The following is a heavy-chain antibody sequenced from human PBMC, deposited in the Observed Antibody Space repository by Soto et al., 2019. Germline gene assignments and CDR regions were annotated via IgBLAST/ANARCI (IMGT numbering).Heavy chain of an antibody. Sequence: PGGSLRLSCTASGFSFSGSAMHWVRQASGKGLEWVGRIRSKSNKYATLYAASVKGRFTISRDDSQNTAYLQMESLKSEDTAVYYCSSGSYYSSYWGRGTLVTVSS. J-gene: IGHJ4*02. V-gene: IGHV3-73*01. CDR3: SSGSYYSSY. CDR1: GFSFSGSA. CDR2: IRSKSNKYAT. D-gene: IGHD1-26*01.